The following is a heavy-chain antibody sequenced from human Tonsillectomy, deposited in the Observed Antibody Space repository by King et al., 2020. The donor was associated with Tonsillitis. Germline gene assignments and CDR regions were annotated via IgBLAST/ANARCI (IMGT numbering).Heavy chain of an antibody. Sequence: VQLVESGGGLDQPGGSQRLSCTASGFTFSSYAMSWVRQAPGKGLEWVSAISGSGDSTYYADSVKGRFTISSDNSKNTLFLQMNSLRAEDTAVYYCAKEGYDFWSGFALAWGQGTLVTVSS. J-gene: IGHJ5*02. CDR3: AKEGYDFWSGFALA. CDR2: ISGSGDST. D-gene: IGHD3-3*01. V-gene: IGHV3-23*04. CDR1: GFTFSSYA.